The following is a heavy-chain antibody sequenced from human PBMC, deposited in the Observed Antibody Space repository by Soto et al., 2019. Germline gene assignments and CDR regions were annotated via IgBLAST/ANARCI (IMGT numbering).Heavy chain of an antibody. D-gene: IGHD6-19*01. J-gene: IGHJ4*02. CDR3: ARTDKFNSQSSGWANRFDY. Sequence: EVQLLESGGDLVQPGGSLRLFCAASGFTFSTYAMTWVRQAPGKGLEWVSTVTSGGGTFYVDTVKGRFTISRDNSKSTLYLQMNSLRAADTAIYYCARTDKFNSQSSGWANRFDYWGQGALVTVAS. V-gene: IGHV3-23*01. CDR2: VTSGGGT. CDR1: GFTFSTYA.